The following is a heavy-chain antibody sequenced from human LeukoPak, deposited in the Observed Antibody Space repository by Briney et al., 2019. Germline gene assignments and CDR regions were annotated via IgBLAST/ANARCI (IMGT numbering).Heavy chain of an antibody. Sequence: SVKVSCKASGGIFSSYAISWVRQAPGQGLEWMGRIIPIFGIANYAQKFQSRVTIPADKSTSTAYMELSSLRSEDTAVYYCARVSGPLGQLIYWGQGTLVTVSS. V-gene: IGHV1-69*04. CDR2: IIPIFGIA. CDR1: GGIFSSYA. J-gene: IGHJ4*02. CDR3: ARVSGPLGQLIY. D-gene: IGHD3-16*01.